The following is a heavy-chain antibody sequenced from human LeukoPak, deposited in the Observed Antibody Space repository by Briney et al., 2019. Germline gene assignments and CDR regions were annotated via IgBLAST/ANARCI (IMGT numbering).Heavy chain of an antibody. Sequence: SGTLPLTCTVSGDSVSGTNWWSWVRQPPGKGLEWIGEIYHTGSTNYNPSLKSRLTMSVDMSKNQFSLKLSSVTAADTAVYYCVRGGNYLFDYWGQGTLVTVSS. CDR3: VRGGNYLFDY. V-gene: IGHV4-4*02. CDR2: IYHTGST. D-gene: IGHD1-7*01. J-gene: IGHJ4*02. CDR1: GDSVSGTNW.